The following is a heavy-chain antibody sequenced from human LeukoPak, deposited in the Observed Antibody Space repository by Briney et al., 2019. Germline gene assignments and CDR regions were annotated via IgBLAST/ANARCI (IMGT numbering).Heavy chain of an antibody. J-gene: IGHJ4*02. D-gene: IGHD3-22*01. Sequence: SXXVSCKASGGTFSSYAISWVRQAPGQGLEWMGGIIPIFGTANYAQKFQGRVTITADESTSTAYMELSSLRSEDTAVYYCASVPYYYDSSGYYYDYWGQGTLVTVSS. V-gene: IGHV1-69*01. CDR1: GGTFSSYA. CDR3: ASVPYYYDSSGYYYDY. CDR2: IIPIFGTA.